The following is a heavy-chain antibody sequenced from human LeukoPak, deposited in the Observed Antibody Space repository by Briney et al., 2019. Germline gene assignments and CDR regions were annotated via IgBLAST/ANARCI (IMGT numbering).Heavy chain of an antibody. Sequence: SGPTLVNPTQTLTLTCTFSGFSLSSSGVGVSWVRQPPGEALEWLALIYWDDDKRYSPSLRSRLTITKDTSKNQVVLTMTNVDPVDTATYYCAHRRYLYGSWNFGSFDYWGQGTLVTVSS. CDR2: IYWDDDK. J-gene: IGHJ4*02. V-gene: IGHV2-5*02. D-gene: IGHD6-19*01. CDR3: AHRRYLYGSWNFGSFDY. CDR1: GFSLSSSGVG.